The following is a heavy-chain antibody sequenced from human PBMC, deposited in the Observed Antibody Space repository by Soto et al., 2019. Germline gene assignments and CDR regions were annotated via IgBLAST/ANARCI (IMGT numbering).Heavy chain of an antibody. J-gene: IGHJ4*02. Sequence: EVQLLESGGGLVQPGGSLRLSCVASRFSFSSYEMSWVRQAAGKGLEWVSRVSLTGDRTNYAGSVKGRFTVSRDNFKNTRYLEMDSLIPEDTAIYYCARVGGYCTPTSCAIDSWGRGTPVTVSS. V-gene: IGHV3-23*01. CDR2: VSLTGDRT. D-gene: IGHD2-8*01. CDR1: RFSFSSYE. CDR3: ARVGGYCTPTSCAIDS.